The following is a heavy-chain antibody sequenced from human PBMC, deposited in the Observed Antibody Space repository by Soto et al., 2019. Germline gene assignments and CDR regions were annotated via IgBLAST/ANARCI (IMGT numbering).Heavy chain of an antibody. CDR3: AKDRNFYYYDSSGYLNY. V-gene: IGHV3-30*18. CDR2: ISYDGSNK. J-gene: IGHJ4*02. D-gene: IGHD3-22*01. Sequence: GGSLRLSCAASGFTFSSYGMHWVRQAPGKGLEWVALISYDGSNKYYVDSVKGRFTISRDNSKNTLYLQMNSLRAEDTAVYYCAKDRNFYYYDSSGYLNYWGQGTLVTVSS. CDR1: GFTFSSYG.